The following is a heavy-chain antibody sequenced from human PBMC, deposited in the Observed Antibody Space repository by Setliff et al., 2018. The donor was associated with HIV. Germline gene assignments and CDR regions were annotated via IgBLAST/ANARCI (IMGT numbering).Heavy chain of an antibody. V-gene: IGHV3-21*01. CDR3: ARTSRAAY. CDR1: GFTFSSYT. J-gene: IGHJ4*02. Sequence: GGSLRLSCAASGFTFSSYTMHWARQAPGKGLEWVASISGGGKSIYYADSVKGRFTISRDNAKNSLYLQMNSLRAEDTAVYYCARTSRAAYWGRGTLVTVSS. CDR2: ISGGGKSI. D-gene: IGHD6-25*01.